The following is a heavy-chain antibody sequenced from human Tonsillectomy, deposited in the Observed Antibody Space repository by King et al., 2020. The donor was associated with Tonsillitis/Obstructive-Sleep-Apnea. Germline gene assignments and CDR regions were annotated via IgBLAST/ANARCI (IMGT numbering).Heavy chain of an antibody. CDR1: GFTFSSYA. Sequence: VQLVESGGGVVQRGRSLRLSCAASGFTFSSYAMHWVRQAPGKGLEWVAVISYDGSNKYYADSVKGRFTISRDNSKNTLYLEMNSLRAEDTAVYYCAKDRGAYTSGWSDHAFDIWGQGTLVTVSS. J-gene: IGHJ3*02. CDR3: AKDRGAYTSGWSDHAFDI. CDR2: ISYDGSNK. D-gene: IGHD6-19*01. V-gene: IGHV3-30*04.